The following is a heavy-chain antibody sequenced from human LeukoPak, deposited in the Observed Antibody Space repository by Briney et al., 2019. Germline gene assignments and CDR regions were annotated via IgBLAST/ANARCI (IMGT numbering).Heavy chain of an antibody. J-gene: IGHJ4*02. CDR1: GFTFDDYA. CDR3: AKESRWFGEHTMIDY. V-gene: IGHV3-9*01. Sequence: GGSLRLSCAASGFTFDDYAMHWVRQAPGKGLEWVSGISWNSGSIGYADSVKGRFTISRDNSKNTLYLQMNSLRAEDTAVYYCAKESRWFGEHTMIDYWGQGTLVTVSS. CDR2: ISWNSGSI. D-gene: IGHD3-10*01.